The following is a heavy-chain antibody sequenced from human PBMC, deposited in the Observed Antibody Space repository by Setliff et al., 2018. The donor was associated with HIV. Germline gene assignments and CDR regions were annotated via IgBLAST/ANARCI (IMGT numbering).Heavy chain of an antibody. J-gene: IGHJ2*01. CDR3: TTRGITMIVVVITYYWYFDL. CDR1: GFTFSNAW. D-gene: IGHD3-22*01. CDR2: IKSKTDGGTT. Sequence: KPGGSLRLSCAASGFTFSNAWMSWVRQAPGKGLEWVGRIKSKTDGGTTDYAAPAKGRFTISRDDSKNTLYLQMNSLKTEDTAVYYCTTRGITMIVVVITYYWYFDLWGRGTLVTVS. V-gene: IGHV3-15*01.